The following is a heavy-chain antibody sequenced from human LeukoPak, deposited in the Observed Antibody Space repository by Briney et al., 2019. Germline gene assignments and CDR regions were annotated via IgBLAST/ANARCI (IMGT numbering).Heavy chain of an antibody. J-gene: IGHJ4*02. CDR1: GFTFSSYS. CDR2: ISSSSSYI. V-gene: IGHV3-21*04. D-gene: IGHD3-22*01. Sequence: GGSLRLSCAASGFTFSSYSMNWVRQAPGKGLEWVSSISSSSSYIYYADSVKGRFTISRDNAKNSLYLQMNSLRAEDTAVYYCARVGDYYESYFDYWGQGTLVTVSS. CDR3: ARVGDYYESYFDY.